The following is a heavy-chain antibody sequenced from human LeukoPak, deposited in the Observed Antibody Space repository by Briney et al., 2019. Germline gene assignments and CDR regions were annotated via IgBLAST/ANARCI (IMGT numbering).Heavy chain of an antibody. Sequence: SETLSLTCTVSGGSMSSYYWSWIRQPPGKGLEWIGYIYYNGSTNFSPSLKSRVTISVDTSKNQFSLKLSSVTAADTALYYCARVGRYCGGDCYLDYWGQGTLVTVSS. CDR2: IYYNGST. D-gene: IGHD2-21*02. V-gene: IGHV4-59*01. CDR1: GGSMSSYY. CDR3: ARVGRYCGGDCYLDY. J-gene: IGHJ4*02.